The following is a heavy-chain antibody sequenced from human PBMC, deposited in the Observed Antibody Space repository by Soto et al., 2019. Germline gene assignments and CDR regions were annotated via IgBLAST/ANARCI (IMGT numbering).Heavy chain of an antibody. CDR1: GFTFSSYA. V-gene: IGHV3-23*01. Sequence: PGGSLRLSCAASGFTFSSYAMSWVRQAPGKGLEWVSAISGSGGSTYYADSVKGRFTISRDNSKNTLYPQMNSLRAEDTAVYYCAKDAVVVAATRPASFDYWGQGTLVTVSS. CDR2: ISGSGGST. J-gene: IGHJ4*02. D-gene: IGHD2-15*01. CDR3: AKDAVVVAATRPASFDY.